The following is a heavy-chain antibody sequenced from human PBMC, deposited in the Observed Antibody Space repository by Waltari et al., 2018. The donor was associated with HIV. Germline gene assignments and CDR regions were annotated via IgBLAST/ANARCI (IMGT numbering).Heavy chain of an antibody. Sequence: QVQLVQSGAEVKKPGSSVKVSCKASGGTFSSYAIRWVRQAPGQGLEWMGGIIPIFGTANYAQKFQGRVTITADESTSTAYMELSSLRSEDTAVYYCARGVRIAVAGTEPHHFDYWGQGTLVTVSS. CDR1: GGTFSSYA. D-gene: IGHD6-19*01. CDR2: IIPIFGTA. J-gene: IGHJ4*02. V-gene: IGHV1-69*12. CDR3: ARGVRIAVAGTEPHHFDY.